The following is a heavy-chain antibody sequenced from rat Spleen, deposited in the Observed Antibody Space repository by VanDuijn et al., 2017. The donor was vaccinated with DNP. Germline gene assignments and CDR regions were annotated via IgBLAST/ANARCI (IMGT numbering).Heavy chain of an antibody. Sequence: EVQLVESGGGLVQPGRSLKLSCVAFGFTFNDYWMAWIRQVPGKGLEWLGAITGSGGGIYYSGSVKGRFTISRDNAKNTLYLQMNSLRSEDTATYSCTREAVIPYWSFEVWGPGTVVTVSS. CDR3: TREAVIPYWSFEV. V-gene: IGHV5-31*01. J-gene: IGHJ1*01. D-gene: IGHD3-8*01. CDR1: GFTFNDYW. CDR2: ITGSGGGI.